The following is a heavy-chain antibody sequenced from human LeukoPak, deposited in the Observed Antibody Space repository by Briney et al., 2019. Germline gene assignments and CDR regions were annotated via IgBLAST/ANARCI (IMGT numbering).Heavy chain of an antibody. Sequence: ASVKVSCKASGYTFTNYGITWVRQAPGQGLEWMGWISPYKGNTNYAQKVQGRVTLTTDTSTNTVYMELRSLRSDDPAVYFCATEGGWGPTDYGDNVYWGQGTLVTVSS. D-gene: IGHD4-17*01. J-gene: IGHJ4*02. V-gene: IGHV1-18*01. CDR3: ATEGGWGPTDYGDNVY. CDR1: GYTFTNYG. CDR2: ISPYKGNT.